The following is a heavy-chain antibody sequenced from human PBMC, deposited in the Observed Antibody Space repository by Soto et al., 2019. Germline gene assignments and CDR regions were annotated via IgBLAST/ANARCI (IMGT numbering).Heavy chain of an antibody. D-gene: IGHD2-15*01. CDR2: IWYDGSNK. V-gene: IGHV3-33*01. J-gene: IGHJ3*02. CDR3: ARGGVVARPADWAFDI. Sequence: PGGSLRLSCAASGFTFSSYGMHWVRQAPGKGLEWVAVIWYDGSNKYYADSVKGRFTISRDNSKNTLYLQMNSLRAEDTAVYYCARGGVVARPADWAFDIWGQGTMVTVSS. CDR1: GFTFSSYG.